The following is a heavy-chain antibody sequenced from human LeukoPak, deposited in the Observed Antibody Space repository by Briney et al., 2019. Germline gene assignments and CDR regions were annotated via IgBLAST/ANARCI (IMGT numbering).Heavy chain of an antibody. CDR1: GFTFDDYA. CDR3: AKARYCSGGSCDTIDY. CDR2: ISGDGGGT. Sequence: PGGSLRLSCAASGFTFDDYAMHWVRQAPGKGLEWVSLISGDGGGTYYADSVKGRFTISRDNSKNSLYLQMNSLRTEDTALYYCAKARYCSGGSCDTIDYWGQGTLSPSPQ. J-gene: IGHJ4*02. V-gene: IGHV3-43*02. D-gene: IGHD2-15*01.